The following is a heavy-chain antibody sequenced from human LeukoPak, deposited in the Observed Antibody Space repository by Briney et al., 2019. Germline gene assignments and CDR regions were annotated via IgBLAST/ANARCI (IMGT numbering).Heavy chain of an antibody. V-gene: IGHV3-21*01. CDR3: ARAPTVLVGYCSSSSCQADY. Sequence: GGCLRLSCADPGSTFSSYGMNWVRQAPGKGLEWVPAISGDSRYIYYADSVRGRFTISRDNAENSLYLQMNSLRVEDTAVYYCARAPTVLVGYCSSSSCQADYWGQGTLVTVSS. CDR2: ISGDSRYI. J-gene: IGHJ4*02. D-gene: IGHD2-2*01. CDR1: GSTFSSYG.